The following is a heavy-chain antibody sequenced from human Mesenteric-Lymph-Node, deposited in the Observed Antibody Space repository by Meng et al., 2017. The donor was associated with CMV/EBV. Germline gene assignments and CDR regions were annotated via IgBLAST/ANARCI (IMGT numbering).Heavy chain of an antibody. V-gene: IGHV3-21*01. CDR2: ISSSSSYI. CDR1: GFTFSSYS. CDR3: AVRDLIGVSY. Sequence: GGSLRLSCAASGFTFSSYSMNWVRQAPGKGLEWVSSISSSSSYIYYADSVKGRFTISRDNAKNSLYLQMNSLRAEDTAVYYCAVRDLIGVSYWGQGTLVTVSS. D-gene: IGHD3-3*01. J-gene: IGHJ4*02.